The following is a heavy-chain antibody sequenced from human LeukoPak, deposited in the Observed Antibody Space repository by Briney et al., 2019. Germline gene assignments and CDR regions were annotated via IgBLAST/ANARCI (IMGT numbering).Heavy chain of an antibody. V-gene: IGHV4-38-2*02. CDR1: GYSISSGYY. D-gene: IGHD5-18*01. J-gene: IGHJ5*02. CDR3: ARESVDTAMVSGGGNWFDP. Sequence: SETLSLTCTVSGYSISSGYYWGWIRQPPGKGLEWIGSIYHSGSTNYNPSLKSRVTISVDTSKNQFSLKLSSVTAADTAVYYCARESVDTAMVSGGGNWFDPWGQGTLVTVSS. CDR2: IYHSGST.